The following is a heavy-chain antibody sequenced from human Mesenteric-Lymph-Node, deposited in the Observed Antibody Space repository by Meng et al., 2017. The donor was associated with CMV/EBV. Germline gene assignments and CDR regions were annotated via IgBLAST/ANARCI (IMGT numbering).Heavy chain of an antibody. Sequence: LSCAASGFTFSSYAMSWVRQAPGKGLEWVSAISGSGGSTYYADSVKGRFTTSRDNSKNTLYLQMNSLRAEDTAVYYCAKDLLGQPDYWGQGTLVTVSS. V-gene: IGHV3-23*01. J-gene: IGHJ4*02. D-gene: IGHD3-16*01. CDR3: AKDLLGQPDY. CDR1: GFTFSSYA. CDR2: ISGSGGST.